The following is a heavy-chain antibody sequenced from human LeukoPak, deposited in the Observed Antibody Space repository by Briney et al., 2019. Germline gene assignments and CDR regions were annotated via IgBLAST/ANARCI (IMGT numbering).Heavy chain of an antibody. CDR2: IKEDGSEK. J-gene: IGHJ6*03. Sequence: PGGSLRLSCAASGFTFFTYCMSWVRQAPGKGLEWVANIKEDGSEKYYVDSVKGRFTISRDNARNSLYLQMNSLRPEDTAVYYCARVGGPLVRGVVRRTTSYSYYYYMDVWGKGTTVTVSS. D-gene: IGHD3-10*01. CDR1: GFTFFTYC. CDR3: ARVGGPLVRGVVRRTTSYSYYYYMDV. V-gene: IGHV3-7*01.